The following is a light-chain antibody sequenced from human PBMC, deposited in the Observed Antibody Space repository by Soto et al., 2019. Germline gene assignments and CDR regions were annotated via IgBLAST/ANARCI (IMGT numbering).Light chain of an antibody. CDR1: SSDIGGYNY. CDR3: SSYSSSSTFV. CDR2: DVT. V-gene: IGLV2-14*01. J-gene: IGLJ1*01. Sequence: QSVLIQPASVSGSPGQSFTISCTGTSSDIGGYNYVSWYQQPPGKAPKLMIYDVTTLPSGVSDRFSGSKSGNTASLTISGLQAEDEADYYCSSYSSSSTFVFGSGTKLTVL.